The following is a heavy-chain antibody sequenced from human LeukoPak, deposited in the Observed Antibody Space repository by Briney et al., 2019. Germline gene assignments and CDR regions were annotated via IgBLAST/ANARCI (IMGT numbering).Heavy chain of an antibody. D-gene: IGHD7-27*01. CDR3: ARDRNWGLEY. CDR1: GGSFSGYY. CDR2: INHSGST. Sequence: SETLSLTCAVYGGSFSGYYWSWIRQPPGKGLEWIGEINHSGSTNYNPSLKSRVTISVDTSKNQFSLKLSSVTAADTAVYYCARDRNWGLEYWGQGTLLIVSS. V-gene: IGHV4-34*01. J-gene: IGHJ4*02.